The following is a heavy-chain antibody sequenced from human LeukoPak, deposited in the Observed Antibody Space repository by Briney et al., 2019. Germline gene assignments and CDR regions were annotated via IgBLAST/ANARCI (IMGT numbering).Heavy chain of an antibody. CDR3: ARNKVRGSFYEDSAFDY. CDR2: IYYSGST. V-gene: IGHV4-39*01. D-gene: IGHD1-26*01. J-gene: IGHJ4*02. CDR1: GGSISSSSYY. Sequence: PSETLSLTCTVSGGSISSSSYYWGWIRQPPGKGLEWIGSIYYSGSTYYNPSLKSRDTISVDTSKNQFSLKLSSVTAADTAVYYCARNKVRGSFYEDSAFDYWGQGTLVTVSS.